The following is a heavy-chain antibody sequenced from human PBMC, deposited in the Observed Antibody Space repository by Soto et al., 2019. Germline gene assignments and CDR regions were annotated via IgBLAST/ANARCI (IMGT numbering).Heavy chain of an antibody. CDR1: GFTFSDYY. D-gene: IGHD3-3*01. CDR2: ISSSSSYT. Sequence: GGSLRLSCAASGFTFSDYYMSWIRQAPGKGLEWVSYISSSSSYTNYADSVKGRFTISRDNSKNTLYLQMNSLRAEDTAVYYCARDSPGGDFWSGYYTDYYGMDVWGQGTTVTVSS. V-gene: IGHV3-11*06. J-gene: IGHJ6*02. CDR3: ARDSPGGDFWSGYYTDYYGMDV.